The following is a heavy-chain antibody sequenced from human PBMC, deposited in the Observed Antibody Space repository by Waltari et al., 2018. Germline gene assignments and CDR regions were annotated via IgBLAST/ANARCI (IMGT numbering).Heavy chain of an antibody. CDR1: GGSISSGDYS. Sequence: QVQLQESGPGLVKPSQTLSRTCTVSGGSISSGDYSWSWIRQPPGTGLEWMRDSYYSGSTSYSPSPKRRVIISVPTSTNQFSLRLTSVTAADKAVYYCARDWGDDHSQAGFAPGGQGPLVTVSS. D-gene: IGHD3-10*01. CDR3: ARDWGDDHSQAGFAP. CDR2: SYYSGST. J-gene: IGHJ5*02. V-gene: IGHV4-30-4*08.